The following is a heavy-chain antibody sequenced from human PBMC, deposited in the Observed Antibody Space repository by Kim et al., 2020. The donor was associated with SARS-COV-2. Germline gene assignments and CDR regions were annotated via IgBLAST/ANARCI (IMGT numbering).Heavy chain of an antibody. D-gene: IGHD2-21*02. CDR2: LSWDGSTT. Sequence: GGSLRLSCVASGFTFDDYTIHWIRQAPGKNLEWVSLLSWDGSTTYYAASVTGRFTIARDNSRNSLSLQMNSLTNEDTALYYCAKATAPLVATAMAGFDY. V-gene: IGHV3-43*01. CDR3: AKATAPLVATAMAGFDY. J-gene: IGHJ4*01. CDR1: GFTFDDYT.